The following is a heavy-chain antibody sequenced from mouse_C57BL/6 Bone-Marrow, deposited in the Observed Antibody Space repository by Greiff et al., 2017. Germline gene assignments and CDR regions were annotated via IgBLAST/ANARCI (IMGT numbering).Heavy chain of an antibody. J-gene: IGHJ1*03. CDR1: GFTFSSYA. Sequence: EVKLMESGEGLVKPGGSLKLSCAASGFTFSSYAMSWVRQTPEKRLEWVAYISSGGDYIYYADTVKGRFTISRDNARKTLYLQMSSLKSEDTAMYYCTRDEDYYGSSYYWYFDVWGTGTTVTVSS. V-gene: IGHV5-9-1*02. D-gene: IGHD1-1*01. CDR3: TRDEDYYGSSYYWYFDV. CDR2: ISSGGDYI.